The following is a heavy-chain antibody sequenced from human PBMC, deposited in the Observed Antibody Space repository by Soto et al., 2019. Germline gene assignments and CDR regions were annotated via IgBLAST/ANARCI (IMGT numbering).Heavy chain of an antibody. Sequence: GASVKVSCKASGYTFTSYDINWVRQATGQGLEWMGWMKPNSGNTGYAQKFQGRVTMTRNTSISTAYMELSSLRSEDTAVYYCARVLSSGWLYYYNYYMDVWGKRTTVTVSS. V-gene: IGHV1-8*01. CDR2: MKPNSGNT. J-gene: IGHJ6*03. D-gene: IGHD6-19*01. CDR1: GYTFTSYD. CDR3: ARVLSSGWLYYYNYYMDV.